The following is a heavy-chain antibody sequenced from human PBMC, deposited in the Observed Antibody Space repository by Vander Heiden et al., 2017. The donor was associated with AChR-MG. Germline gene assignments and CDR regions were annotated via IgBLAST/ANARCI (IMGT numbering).Heavy chain of an antibody. CDR2: IGWNSGSK. D-gene: IGHD5-12*01. V-gene: IGHV3-9*01. J-gene: IGHJ4*02. CDR1: GFARDAYA. Sequence: EVQLVGSGGGLLQPGSSLSLTRSASGFARDAYAMHWVRQVPGDGVEGVEGIGWNSGSKGYANSAKSRFTIARDNAKTSLYLQINGLRAQDTALSYCANPHRSGYNSFHGGYYFDYWGQGTLVTVSS. CDR3: ANPHRSGYNSFHGGYYFDY.